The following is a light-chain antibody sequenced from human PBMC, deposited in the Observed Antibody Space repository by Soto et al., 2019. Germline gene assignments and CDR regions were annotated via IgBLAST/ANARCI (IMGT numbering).Light chain of an antibody. J-gene: IGKJ5*01. Sequence: EIVMTQSPATLSVSPGERATLSCRASQSVSSKLAWYQQKPGQAPRLLIYGASTRATGIPARFSGSGSGTEFTLTISSLQSEDFAVYYCQQYNTWPPITFGQGTRLE. CDR2: GAS. V-gene: IGKV3-15*01. CDR3: QQYNTWPPIT. CDR1: QSVSSK.